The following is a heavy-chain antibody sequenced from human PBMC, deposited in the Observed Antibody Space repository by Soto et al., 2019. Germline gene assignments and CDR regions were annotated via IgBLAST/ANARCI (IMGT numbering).Heavy chain of an antibody. CDR1: GFTFSSYW. V-gene: IGHV3-74*01. CDR2: IKGDGSST. Sequence: EVQLVESGGDLVQPGGSLRLSCADSGFTFSSYWKHWVRQAPGKELVWVSRIKGDGSSTNSADSLQGRFTISRDNAKGTLYLQINSLRAEDTAVYYCARGKTNVYALDVWGQGTAVTVS. J-gene: IGHJ6*02. CDR3: ARGKTNVYALDV.